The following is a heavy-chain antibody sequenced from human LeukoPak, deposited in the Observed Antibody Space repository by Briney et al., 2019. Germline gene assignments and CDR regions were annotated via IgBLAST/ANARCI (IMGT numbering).Heavy chain of an antibody. CDR1: GGSISGYY. CDR3: ARYSYGYDY. D-gene: IGHD5-18*01. CDR2: IYYSGST. V-gene: IGHV4-59*01. Sequence: SETLSLTCTVSGGSISGYYWSWIRQPPGKGLEWIGYIYYSGSTNYNPSLKSRVTISVDTSKNQFSLKLSSVTAADTAVYYCARYSYGYDYWGQGTLVTVSS. J-gene: IGHJ4*02.